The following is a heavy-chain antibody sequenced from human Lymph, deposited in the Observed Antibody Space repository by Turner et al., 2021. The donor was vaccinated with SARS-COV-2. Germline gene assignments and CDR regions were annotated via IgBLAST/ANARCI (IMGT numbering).Heavy chain of an antibody. Sequence: QVQLVESGGGVVQPGRSLRLSCAACGFTFSTYAIYWVRQAPGKGMEWVAVISYDGSNKYYADSVKGRFTISRDNSKNTLYLKMNSLRAEDTAVYYCARYASGGYFYYGMDVWGQGTTVTVSS. CDR2: ISYDGSNK. CDR1: GFTFSTYA. J-gene: IGHJ6*02. V-gene: IGHV3-30*04. D-gene: IGHD3-10*01. CDR3: ARYASGGYFYYGMDV.